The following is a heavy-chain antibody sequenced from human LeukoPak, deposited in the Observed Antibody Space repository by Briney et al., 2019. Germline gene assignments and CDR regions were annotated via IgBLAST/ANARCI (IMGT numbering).Heavy chain of an antibody. Sequence: ASVKVSCKASGYTFTGYYMHWVRQAPGQGLEWMGWINPNSGGTNYAQKFQGRVTMTRDTSIRTAYMELNRLTSDDTAVYYCARDKIAAAGLRADYYYFYYMDVWGKGTTVTVSS. CDR3: ARDKIAAAGLRADYYYFYYMDV. CDR2: INPNSGGT. J-gene: IGHJ6*03. V-gene: IGHV1-2*02. D-gene: IGHD6-13*01. CDR1: GYTFTGYY.